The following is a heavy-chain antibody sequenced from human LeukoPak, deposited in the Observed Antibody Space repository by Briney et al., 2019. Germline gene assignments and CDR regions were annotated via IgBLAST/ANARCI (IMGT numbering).Heavy chain of an antibody. CDR2: IYYSGST. CDR1: GGSISSSSYY. CDR3: ASSLGAANAFDI. V-gene: IGHV4-61*05. D-gene: IGHD6-13*01. J-gene: IGHJ3*02. Sequence: SETLSLTCTVSGGSISSSSYYWGWIRQPPGKGLEWIGYIYYSGSTNYNPSLKSRVTISVDTSKNQFSLKLSSVTAADTAVYYCASSLGAANAFDIWGQGTMVTVSS.